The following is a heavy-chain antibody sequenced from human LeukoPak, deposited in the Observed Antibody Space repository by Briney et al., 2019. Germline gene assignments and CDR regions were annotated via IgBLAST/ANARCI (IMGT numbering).Heavy chain of an antibody. CDR1: GSSFTNYW. CDR2: IDPSDSYT. Sequence: GESLKISCKGSGSSFTNYWISWVRQMPGKGLEWMGRIDPSDSYTTYSPSFQGHVTISADKSINTAYLQWSSLKASDTAMYYCARHATSYYFDYWGQGILVAVSS. J-gene: IGHJ4*02. V-gene: IGHV5-10-1*01. CDR3: ARHATSYYFDY.